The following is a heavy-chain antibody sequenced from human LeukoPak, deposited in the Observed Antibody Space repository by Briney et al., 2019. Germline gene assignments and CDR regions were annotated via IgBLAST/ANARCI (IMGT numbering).Heavy chain of an antibody. J-gene: IGHJ4*02. CDR2: IYYSGST. D-gene: IGHD2/OR15-2a*01. V-gene: IGHV4-39*01. CDR1: GFTFSDYY. Sequence: KPGGSLRLSCAASGFTFSDYYMSWIRQPPGKGLEWIGSIYYSGSTYYNPSLKSRVTISVDTSKNQFSLKLSSVTAADTAVYYCARLNSYFDYWGQGTLVTVSS. CDR3: ARLNSYFDY.